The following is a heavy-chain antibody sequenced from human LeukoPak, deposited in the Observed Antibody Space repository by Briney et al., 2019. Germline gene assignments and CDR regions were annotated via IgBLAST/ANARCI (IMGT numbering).Heavy chain of an antibody. CDR3: AKYYDSGRYRSSWGAFDI. D-gene: IGHD3-10*01. Sequence: GGFKRLSCAAARFTFNDYPMRGVRHAPGKGVEWASTITGRAGDTYYAASVKGRFTIYRDNSKNTLYLQMNSLRVEDTAVYYCAKYYDSGRYRSSWGAFDIWGPGTMVTGSS. V-gene: IGHV3-23*01. CDR1: RFTFNDYP. J-gene: IGHJ3*02. CDR2: ITGRAGDT.